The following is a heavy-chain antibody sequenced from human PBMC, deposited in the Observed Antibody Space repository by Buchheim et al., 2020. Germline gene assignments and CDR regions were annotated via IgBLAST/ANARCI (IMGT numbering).Heavy chain of an antibody. CDR1: GFTFSNAW. V-gene: IGHV3-15*07. CDR2: IKRKIDGGTT. D-gene: IGHD2-2*01. CDR3: STDLDCSGTGCDR. J-gene: IGHJ4*01. Sequence: EVQLVESGGGLGKPGGSLRLSCVASGFTFSNAWMTWVRQAPGKGLEWVGRIKRKIDGGTTDYGAPVKGRFTFPRDDSKNTVYLHMNSLKTEDTAVYYCSTDLDCSGTGCDRWGQGTL.